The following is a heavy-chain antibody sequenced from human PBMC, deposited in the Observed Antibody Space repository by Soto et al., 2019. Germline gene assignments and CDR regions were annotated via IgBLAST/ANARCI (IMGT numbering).Heavy chain of an antibody. J-gene: IGHJ5*02. V-gene: IGHV3-49*03. D-gene: IGHD2-2*01. Sequence: GGSLRLSCTASGFTFGDYAMSWFRQAPGKGLEWVGFIRSKAYGGTTEYAASVKGRFTISRDDSKNIAYLQMNSLKTEDTAVYYCARDPVPTALLIGWYDPWGQGTLVTVSS. CDR2: IRSKAYGGTT. CDR3: ARDPVPTALLIGWYDP. CDR1: GFTFGDYA.